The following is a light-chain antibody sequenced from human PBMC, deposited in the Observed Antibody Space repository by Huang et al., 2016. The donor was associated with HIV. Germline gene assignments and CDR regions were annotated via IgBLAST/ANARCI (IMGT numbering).Light chain of an antibody. Sequence: DIQMTQSPSTLSASVGDRVTITCRASLSISSWLAWYQQKPGKAPKLLSYKASSLESGVPSRFSGSGSGTEFTLTISSLQPDDFATYYCQQYTSYFPTFGQGTKLETK. CDR2: KAS. CDR3: QQYTSYFPT. J-gene: IGKJ2*01. V-gene: IGKV1-5*03. CDR1: LSISSW.